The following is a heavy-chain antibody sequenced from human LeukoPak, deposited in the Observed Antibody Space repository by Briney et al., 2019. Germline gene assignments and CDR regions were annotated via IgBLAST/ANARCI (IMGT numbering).Heavy chain of an antibody. J-gene: IGHJ6*02. CDR2: ISYDGNHK. CDR1: GFTFSSYG. V-gene: IGHV3-30*18. D-gene: IGHD2-2*01. Sequence: PGGSLRLSCAASGFTFSSYGMHWVRQSPGKGLEWVALISYDGNHKFYADSVKGRFTISRDNSKNTVYLQMSSLRGEDSAVYYCAKDPRLMPSEAYQNYYGMDVWGQGTTVTVSS. CDR3: AKDPRLMPSEAYQNYYGMDV.